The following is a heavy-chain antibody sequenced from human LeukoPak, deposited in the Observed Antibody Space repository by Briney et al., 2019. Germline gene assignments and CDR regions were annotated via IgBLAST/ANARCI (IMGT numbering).Heavy chain of an antibody. Sequence: PGGSLRLSCAASGFTVSSNCINWVRQAPGKGLEWVSIIYSDGRTFYAGSVKGRFTISRDNSKNTVYLQMNSLRAEDTAVYYCGRLALTPWYFDLWGRGTLVTVSS. D-gene: IGHD5-12*01. CDR1: GFTVSSNC. J-gene: IGHJ2*01. CDR3: GRLALTPWYFDL. CDR2: IYSDGRT. V-gene: IGHV3-53*01.